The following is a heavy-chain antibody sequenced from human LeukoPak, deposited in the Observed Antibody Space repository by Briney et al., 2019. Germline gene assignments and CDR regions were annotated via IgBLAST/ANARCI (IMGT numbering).Heavy chain of an antibody. CDR3: ARGGFLDPFDP. D-gene: IGHD3-16*01. J-gene: IGHJ5*02. CDR1: GGSISSDY. Sequence: PSETLSLTCTVSGGSISSDYWSWIRHPPGRGLVWIGYINYSGNTNSNPSLKSRVTISVDTSKNQISLKLSPVTAADTAVYYCARGGFLDPFDPWGQGTLVTVSS. V-gene: IGHV4-59*08. CDR2: INYSGNT.